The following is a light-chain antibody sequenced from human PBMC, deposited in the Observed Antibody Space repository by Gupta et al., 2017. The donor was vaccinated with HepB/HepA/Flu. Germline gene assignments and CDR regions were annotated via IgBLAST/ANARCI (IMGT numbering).Light chain of an antibody. CDR1: SSDVGGYNE. CDR2: DVS. Sequence: QSALTQPPSASGSPGQSVTISCTGTSSDVGGYNEVSWYKQHPGKTPKLMIYDVSKRPSWVPDRFSGSKSGNTASLTVSGLQAEDEADYYCSSYAGSNNLVFGGGTKLTVL. V-gene: IGLV2-8*01. J-gene: IGLJ2*01. CDR3: SSYAGSNNLV.